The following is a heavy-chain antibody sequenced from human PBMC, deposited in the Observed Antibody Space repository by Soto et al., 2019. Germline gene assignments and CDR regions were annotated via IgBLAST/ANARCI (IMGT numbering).Heavy chain of an antibody. D-gene: IGHD3-3*01. CDR1: GGTFSSYA. Sequence: GVSVKVSCKASGGTFSSYAISWVRQAPGQGLEWMGGIIPIFGTANYAQKFQGRVTITADKSTSTAYMELSSLRSEDTAVYYCAREPWSGYSAFDIWGQGTMVTASS. J-gene: IGHJ3*02. V-gene: IGHV1-69*06. CDR2: IIPIFGTA. CDR3: AREPWSGYSAFDI.